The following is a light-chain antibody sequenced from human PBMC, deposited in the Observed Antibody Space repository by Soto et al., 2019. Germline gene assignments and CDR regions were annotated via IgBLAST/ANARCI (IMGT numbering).Light chain of an antibody. J-gene: IGKJ1*01. CDR1: QNVGSSS. V-gene: IGKV3-20*01. CDR2: DVS. Sequence: EIVLAQSPGTLSLSPGERATLSCRASQNVGSSSLAWYQHKPGQTPRLLIFDVSSRATGIPDRFSGSGSGTDFTLTISRLEPEDFAVYYCQQYNSSPRTFGQGTKVAIK. CDR3: QQYNSSPRT.